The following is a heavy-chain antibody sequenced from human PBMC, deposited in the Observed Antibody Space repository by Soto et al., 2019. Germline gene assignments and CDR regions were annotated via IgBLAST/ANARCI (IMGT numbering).Heavy chain of an antibody. D-gene: IGHD3-22*01. J-gene: IGHJ4*02. V-gene: IGHV3-72*01. CDR3: ARGLYDGSGYYSDY. CDR2: TRNKANSYTT. CDR1: GFTFSDHY. Sequence: PXESLLLSCAASGFTFSDHYMDWVRQAPGKGLEWVGRTRNKANSYTTEYAASVKGRFTISRDDSKNSMYLRMNSLKTEDTAVYYCARGLYDGSGYYSDYWGQGTLVTVSS.